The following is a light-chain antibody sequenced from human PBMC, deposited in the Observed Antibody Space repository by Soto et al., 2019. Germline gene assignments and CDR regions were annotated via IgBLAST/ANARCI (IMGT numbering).Light chain of an antibody. J-gene: IGLJ1*01. CDR2: EVS. Sequence: QSVLTQPACVSVSPGQSITISCTGTSSDVGGYNYVSWYQQHPGKAPKLMISEVSNRPSGVSNRFSGSKSGNTASLTISGLQAEDEADYYCSSYTSSSTYVFGTGTKVTVL. CDR3: SSYTSSSTYV. V-gene: IGLV2-14*01. CDR1: SSDVGGYNY.